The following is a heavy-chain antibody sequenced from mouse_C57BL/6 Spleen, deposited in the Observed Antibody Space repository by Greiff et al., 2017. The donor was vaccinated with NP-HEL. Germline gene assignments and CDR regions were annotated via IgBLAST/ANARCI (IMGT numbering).Heavy chain of an antibody. Sequence: EVKLVESGGDLVKPGGSLKLSCAASGFTFSSYGMSWVRQTPDKRLEWVATISSGGSYTYYPDSVKGRFTISRDNAKNTLYLQMSSLKSEDTAMYYCARPLLDSSGLWFAYWGQGTLVTVSA. D-gene: IGHD3-2*02. J-gene: IGHJ3*01. CDR2: ISSGGSYT. CDR1: GFTFSSYG. CDR3: ARPLLDSSGLWFAY. V-gene: IGHV5-6*01.